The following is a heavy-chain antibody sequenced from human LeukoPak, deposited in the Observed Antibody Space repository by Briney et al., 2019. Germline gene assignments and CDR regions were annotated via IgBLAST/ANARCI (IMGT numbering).Heavy chain of an antibody. V-gene: IGHV3-21*01. CDR2: ISSSSSYI. D-gene: IGHD1-26*01. Sequence: PGGSLRLSCAASGFTFSSYAMSWVRQAPGKGLEWVSSISSSSSYIYYADSVKGRFTISRDNAKNSLYLQMNSLRAEDTAVYYCAGVPLMGATILHWYFDLWGRGTLVTVSS. CDR3: AGVPLMGATILHWYFDL. CDR1: GFTFSSYA. J-gene: IGHJ2*01.